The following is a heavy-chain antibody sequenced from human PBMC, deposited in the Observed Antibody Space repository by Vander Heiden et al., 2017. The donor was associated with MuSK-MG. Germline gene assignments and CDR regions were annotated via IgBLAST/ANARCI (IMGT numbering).Heavy chain of an antibody. D-gene: IGHD2-21*01. CDR3: ARQVVVIALMDV. Sequence: EVQLVESGGGLVQPGGSLKLPCAASGFPFSGSAMHWVRQASGKGLEWIGRIRTKANSYATAYAASVKGRFTISRDDSKNTAYLQLNSLKTEDTAVYYCARQVVVIALMDVWGKGTTVTVSS. CDR2: IRTKANSYAT. V-gene: IGHV3-73*02. J-gene: IGHJ6*03. CDR1: GFPFSGSA.